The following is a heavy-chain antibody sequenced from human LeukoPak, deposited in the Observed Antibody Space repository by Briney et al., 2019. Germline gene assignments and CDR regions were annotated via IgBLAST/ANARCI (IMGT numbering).Heavy chain of an antibody. CDR2: IYYSGST. CDR1: GGSISSGGYY. D-gene: IGHD3-16*02. CDR3: ARDQGLNVWGSYRPSDAFDI. J-gene: IGHJ3*02. Sequence: PSETLSLTCTVSGGSISSGGYYWSWIRQHPGKGLEWIGYIYYSGSTYYNPSLKSRVTISVDTSKNQFSLKLSSVTAADTAVYYCARDQGLNVWGSYRPSDAFDIWGQGTMVTVSS. V-gene: IGHV4-31*03.